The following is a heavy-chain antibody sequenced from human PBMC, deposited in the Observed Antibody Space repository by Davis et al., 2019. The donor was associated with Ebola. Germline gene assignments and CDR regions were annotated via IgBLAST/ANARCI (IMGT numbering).Heavy chain of an antibody. Sequence: PGGSLRLSCSASGFTFSTFGMFWVRQAPGKGLEWVAKIEQDGSEKYYVDSVKGRFTISRDNAKNSLYLQMNSLRAEDTAVYYCARGTHYAHDYWGQGTLVTVSS. CDR2: IEQDGSEK. CDR1: GFTFSTFG. V-gene: IGHV3-7*01. D-gene: IGHD2-2*01. CDR3: ARGTHYAHDY. J-gene: IGHJ4*02.